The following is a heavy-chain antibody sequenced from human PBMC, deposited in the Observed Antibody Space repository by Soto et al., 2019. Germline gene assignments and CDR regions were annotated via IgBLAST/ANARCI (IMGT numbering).Heavy chain of an antibody. V-gene: IGHV4-61*01. D-gene: IGHD3-22*01. CDR2: IYYSGST. Sequence: SETLSLTCTVSGGSISSGCYYWSWNRQPPGKGLEWIGYIYYSGSTSYNPSLKSRVTISVDTSKNQFYLNLSSATAADTVVYFCVRLGVDYYDTSVRSSWGQGNLVTIS. CDR3: VRLGVDYYDTSVRSS. CDR1: GGSISSGCYY. J-gene: IGHJ4*02.